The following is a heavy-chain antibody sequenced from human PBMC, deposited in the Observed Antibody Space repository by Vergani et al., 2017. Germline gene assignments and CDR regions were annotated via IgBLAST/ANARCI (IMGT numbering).Heavy chain of an antibody. V-gene: IGHV1-69*02. CDR1: GGTFSSYT. CDR3: ANSVYSGSYSY. CDR2: IIPILGIA. J-gene: IGHJ4*02. D-gene: IGHD1-26*01. Sequence: QVQLVQSGAEVKKPGSSVKVSCKASGGTFSSYTISWVRQAPGQGLEWMGRIIPILGIANYAQKFQGRVTITADKSTSTAYMELSRLRSDDTAVYYCANSVYSGSYSYWGQGTLVTVSS.